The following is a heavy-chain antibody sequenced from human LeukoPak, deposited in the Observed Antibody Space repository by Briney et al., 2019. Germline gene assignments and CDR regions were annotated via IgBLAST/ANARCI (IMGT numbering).Heavy chain of an antibody. J-gene: IGHJ3*02. Sequence: GGSLRLSCAASGFTFSNYYMNWVRQAPGKGLEWVSGINWNGVKTGYVDSVKGRFTISRDNAKNSLYLQMNSLRAEDTAFYYCARDMITFGGAIAYAFDIWGRGTMVTVSS. D-gene: IGHD3-16*02. V-gene: IGHV3-20*04. CDR3: ARDMITFGGAIAYAFDI. CDR1: GFTFSNYY. CDR2: INWNGVKT.